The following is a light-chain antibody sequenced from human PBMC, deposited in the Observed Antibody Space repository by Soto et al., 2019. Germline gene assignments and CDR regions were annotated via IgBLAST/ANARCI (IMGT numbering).Light chain of an antibody. CDR1: QSVSNF. CDR2: GAS. Sequence: EIVLTQSPATLSLSPGERATLSCRASQSVSNFLAWYQQKPGQAPRLLIYGASSRAAGIPDRFSGSGSGTDFTLTISCLQSEDFAVYYCQQYGSSPPRTFGGGTKVDIK. CDR3: QQYGSSPPRT. J-gene: IGKJ4*01. V-gene: IGKV3-20*01.